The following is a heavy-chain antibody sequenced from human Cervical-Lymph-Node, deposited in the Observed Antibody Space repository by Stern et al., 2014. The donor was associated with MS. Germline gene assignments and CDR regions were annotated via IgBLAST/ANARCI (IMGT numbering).Heavy chain of an antibody. D-gene: IGHD3-22*01. J-gene: IGHJ4*02. CDR1: GGSINSGGYH. V-gene: IGHV4-31*03. CDR2: IYYTGSA. Sequence: QVQLVESGPGLVKPSQTLPLTCTVSGGSINSGGYHWSWIRQYPGKGLEWIGYIYYTGSAYYDPSLKSRLSMSIDTSKNQFSLNLNSVTAADTAVYYCARGARYSDSSGYYFYFDYWGQGTLVTVSS. CDR3: ARGARYSDSSGYYFYFDY.